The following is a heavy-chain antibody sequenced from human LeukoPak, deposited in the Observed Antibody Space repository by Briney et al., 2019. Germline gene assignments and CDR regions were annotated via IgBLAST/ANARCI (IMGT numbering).Heavy chain of an antibody. Sequence: GGTLLLSCAASGFTFSSYGMRWVRQAPGKGLEWVSAISGSGGSTYYADSVKGRFTISRDNSKNTLYLQMNSLRAEDTAVYYCAKDRSMRGGIDYFDYWGQGTLVTVSS. CDR2: ISGSGGST. CDR3: AKDRSMRGGIDYFDY. D-gene: IGHD3-16*01. V-gene: IGHV3-23*01. CDR1: GFTFSSYG. J-gene: IGHJ4*02.